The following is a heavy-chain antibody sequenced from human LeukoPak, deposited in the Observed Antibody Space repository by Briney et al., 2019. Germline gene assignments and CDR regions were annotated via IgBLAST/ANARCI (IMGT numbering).Heavy chain of an antibody. CDR2: IYHSGNT. CDR3: ARAGYGDSDFDY. J-gene: IGHJ4*02. D-gene: IGHD4-17*01. V-gene: IGHV4-34*01. CDR1: GGSFSDYY. Sequence: PSETLSLTCAVYGGSFSDYYWSWIRQPPGKGLEWIGSIYHSGNTYYNPSLKSRVTISVDTSKNQFSLKLSSVTAADTAVYYCARAGYGDSDFDYWGQGTLVTVSS.